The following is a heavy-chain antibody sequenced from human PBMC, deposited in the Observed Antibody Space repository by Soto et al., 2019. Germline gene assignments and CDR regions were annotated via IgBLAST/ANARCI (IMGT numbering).Heavy chain of an antibody. V-gene: IGHV3-23*01. J-gene: IGHJ2*01. D-gene: IGHD4-17*01. Sequence: EVQLLESGGGLVPPGGSLRLSCAASGFTFSIYAMNWVRQAPGKGLEWVSVISGSGGSTYYADSVKGRFTISRDNSKNTLYLQMNSLRAEDTAVYYCARRTVGWYFDLWGRGTLVTVSS. CDR3: ARRTVGWYFDL. CDR1: GFTFSIYA. CDR2: ISGSGGST.